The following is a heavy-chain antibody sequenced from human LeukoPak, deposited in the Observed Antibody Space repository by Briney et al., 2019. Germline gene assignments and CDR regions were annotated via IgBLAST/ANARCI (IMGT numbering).Heavy chain of an antibody. CDR1: GFTFSSYA. CDR2: ISYDGSNK. V-gene: IGHV3-30-3*01. CDR3: AREGDSSSWYVPFFFDY. Sequence: GGSLRLSCAASGFTFSSYAMHWVRQAPGKGLEWVAVISYDGSNKYYADSVKGRFTISRDNSKNTLYLQMNSLRAEDTAVYYRAREGDSSSWYVPFFFDYWGQGTLVTVSS. J-gene: IGHJ4*02. D-gene: IGHD6-13*01.